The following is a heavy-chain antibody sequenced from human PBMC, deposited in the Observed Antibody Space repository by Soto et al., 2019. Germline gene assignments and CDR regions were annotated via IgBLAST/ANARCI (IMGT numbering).Heavy chain of an antibody. Sequence: ASETLSLTCTVSGGPISSYYWSWIRQPAGKGLEWIGRIYTSGSTNYNPSLKSRVTMSVDTSKNQFSLKLSSVTAADTAVYYCARDLVTSYDSSGYYFDPWGQGTLVTVSS. D-gene: IGHD3-22*01. V-gene: IGHV4-4*07. CDR3: ARDLVTSYDSSGYYFDP. CDR2: IYTSGST. J-gene: IGHJ5*02. CDR1: GGPISSYY.